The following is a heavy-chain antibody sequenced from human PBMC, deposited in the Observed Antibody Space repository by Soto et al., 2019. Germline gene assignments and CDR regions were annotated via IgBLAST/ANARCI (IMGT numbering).Heavy chain of an antibody. V-gene: IGHV4-34*01. D-gene: IGHD4-17*01. CDR3: SRGRRTAVTIDY. CDR1: GGSFSGYY. J-gene: IGHJ4*02. CDR2: INHSGST. Sequence: QVQLQQWGAGLLKPSETLSLTCAVYGGSFSGYYWSWIRQPPGKGLEWIGEINHSGSTNYNPSLKSRVTISVDTSKNQFSLQLSSVTAADTAVYYCSRGRRTAVTIDYWGQGTLVTVSS.